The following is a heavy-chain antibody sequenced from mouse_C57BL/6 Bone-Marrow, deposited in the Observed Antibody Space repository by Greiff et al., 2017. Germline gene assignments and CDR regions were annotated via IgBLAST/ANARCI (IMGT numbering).Heavy chain of an antibody. J-gene: IGHJ2*01. Sequence: QVQLQQPGAELVKPGASVKLSCKASGYTFTSYWMHWVKQRPGQGLEWIGMIHPNSGSTNYNEMFKSNAKMTVDKSSSTAYMQLSSLTSEDSAFYYCASGLDYWGQGTTLTVSS. CDR2: IHPNSGST. CDR3: ASGLDY. D-gene: IGHD6-1*01. CDR1: GYTFTSYW. V-gene: IGHV1-64*01.